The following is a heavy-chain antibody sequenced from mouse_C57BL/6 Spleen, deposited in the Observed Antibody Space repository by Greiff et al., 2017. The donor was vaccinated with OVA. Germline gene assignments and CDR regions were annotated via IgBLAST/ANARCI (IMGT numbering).Heavy chain of an antibody. D-gene: IGHD2-3*01. J-gene: IGHJ4*01. CDR3: ARGDGYPLGAMDY. CDR1: GYTFTSYW. Sequence: QVHVKQPGAELVKPGASVKLSCKASGYTFTSYWMHWVKQRPGQGLEWIGMIHPNSGSTNYNEKFKSKATLTVDKSSSTAYMQLSSLTSEDSAVYYCARGDGYPLGAMDYWGQGTSVTVSS. CDR2: IHPNSGST. V-gene: IGHV1-64*01.